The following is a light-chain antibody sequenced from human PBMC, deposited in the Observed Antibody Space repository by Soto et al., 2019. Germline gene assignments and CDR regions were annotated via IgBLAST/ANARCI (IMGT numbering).Light chain of an antibody. CDR2: GNS. CDR3: QSYDSSLSGWV. J-gene: IGLJ3*02. Sequence: QSALTQPPSVSGAPGQRVTISCTGSSSNIGAGYDVHWYQQLPGTAPKLLIYGNSNRPSGVPDRFSGPKSGTSASLAITGLQAEDEADYYCQSYDSSLSGWVFGGGTQLTVL. CDR1: SSNIGAGYD. V-gene: IGLV1-40*01.